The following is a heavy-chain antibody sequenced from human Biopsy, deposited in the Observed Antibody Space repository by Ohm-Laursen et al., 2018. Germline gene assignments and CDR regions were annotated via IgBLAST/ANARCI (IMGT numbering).Heavy chain of an antibody. CDR3: ARELGDFWGGRQFDF. CDR2: IDPKSGGT. J-gene: IGHJ5*01. D-gene: IGHD3-3*01. Sequence: SVKVSCKASGYTFTGYHVHWVRQAPGQGLEWMGWIDPKSGGTNYAQKFQGRATMTRDTSISTTYMELRRLTSDDTAVSYCARELGDFWGGRQFDFWGQGTLVTVSS. CDR1: GYTFTGYH. V-gene: IGHV1-2*02.